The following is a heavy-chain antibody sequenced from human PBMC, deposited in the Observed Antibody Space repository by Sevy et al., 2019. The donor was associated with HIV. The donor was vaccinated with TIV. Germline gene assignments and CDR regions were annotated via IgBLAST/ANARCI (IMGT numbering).Heavy chain of an antibody. Sequence: GESLKISCAASGFTFSTYGMHWVRQAPGKGLEWVALIWFDGSNTYYADSVKGRFTISRDIAKNTLHLQMNSLRAEDTALYYCARDLEFYDYGDYGPAFMPDYWGQGTLVTVSS. V-gene: IGHV3-33*01. CDR2: IWFDGSNT. CDR1: GFTFSTYG. D-gene: IGHD4-17*01. CDR3: ARDLEFYDYGDYGPAFMPDY. J-gene: IGHJ4*02.